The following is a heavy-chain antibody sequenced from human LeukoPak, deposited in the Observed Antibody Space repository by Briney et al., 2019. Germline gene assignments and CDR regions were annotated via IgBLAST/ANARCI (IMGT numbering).Heavy chain of an antibody. J-gene: IGHJ4*02. Sequence: GGSLRLSCAASGFTFSSYAMQWVRQAPGKGLEWVAVISYDGSKKYYADSVKGRFTISRDNSKNTLYLQMNSLRAEDTAVYYCARDGGIAVAGTFDYWGQGTLVTVSS. CDR3: ARDGGIAVAGTFDY. CDR1: GFTFSSYA. CDR2: ISYDGSKK. V-gene: IGHV3-30-3*01. D-gene: IGHD6-19*01.